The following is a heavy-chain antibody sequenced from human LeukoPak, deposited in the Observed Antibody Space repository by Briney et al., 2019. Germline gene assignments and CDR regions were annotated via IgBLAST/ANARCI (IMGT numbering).Heavy chain of an antibody. CDR3: AKAPRWGLYSGSYPAADY. V-gene: IGHV3-7*03. J-gene: IGHJ4*02. Sequence: PGGSLRLSCVASGFTFSSYWMSWVRHTPGKGLEWVANINLDGSEKYYVDSVKGRFTISRDNAKNSLYLQMDSLRAEDTAVYYCAKAPRWGLYSGSYPAADYWGQGTLVTVSS. CDR1: GFTFSSYW. CDR2: INLDGSEK. D-gene: IGHD1-26*01.